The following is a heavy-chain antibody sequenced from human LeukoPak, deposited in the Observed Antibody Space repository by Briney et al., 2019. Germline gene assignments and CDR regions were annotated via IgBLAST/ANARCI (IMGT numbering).Heavy chain of an antibody. CDR2: ISSTSTYM. Sequence: KSWGSRRLSCAASGFTSSSYSINWVRQAPGKGLEWVSSISSTSTYMYYADSVKGRFTISRDNAKNSLFLQMNSLRAEDTAVYYCAKNTFCSSSSCQTALDYWGKGTLVSVSS. D-gene: IGHD2-15*01. J-gene: IGHJ4*02. CDR3: AKNTFCSSSSCQTALDY. CDR1: GFTSSSYS. V-gene: IGHV3-21*01.